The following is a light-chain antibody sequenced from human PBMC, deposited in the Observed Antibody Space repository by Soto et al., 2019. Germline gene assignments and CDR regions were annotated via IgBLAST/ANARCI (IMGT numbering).Light chain of an antibody. CDR1: QSVSSGY. Sequence: TQSPATLSLSPGERATRSCRASQSVSSGYLAWYQQRPGQAPRLLIYGASTRATGIPDRFSGSGSGTDFTLTISRLEPEDFAVYYCQQYGTSPWTFGQGTKVDIK. J-gene: IGKJ1*01. CDR2: GAS. CDR3: QQYGTSPWT. V-gene: IGKV3-20*01.